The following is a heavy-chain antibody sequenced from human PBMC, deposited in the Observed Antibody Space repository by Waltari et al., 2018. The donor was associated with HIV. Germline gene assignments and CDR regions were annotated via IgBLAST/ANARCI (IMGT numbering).Heavy chain of an antibody. V-gene: IGHV1-69*01. CDR2: IIPIFGTA. D-gene: IGHD4-4*01. J-gene: IGHJ6*02. CDR1: GGTFSSYA. Sequence: QVQLVQSGAEVKKPGSSVKVSCKASGGTFSSYAFSWVRTAPGQGLEWMGGIIPIFGTANYAQKFQGRVTITADESTSTAYMELSSLRSEDTAVYYCARESTVTTPYYYYGMDVWGQGTTVTVSS. CDR3: ARESTVTTPYYYYGMDV.